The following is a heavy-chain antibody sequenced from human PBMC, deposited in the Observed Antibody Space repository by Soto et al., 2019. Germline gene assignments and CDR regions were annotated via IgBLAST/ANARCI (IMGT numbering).Heavy chain of an antibody. J-gene: IGHJ4*02. CDR1: GDSVSSNTAA. CDR2: TYYRSNWRH. D-gene: IGHD6-19*01. Sequence: SQTRSLPCAISGDSVSSNTAAWNWIRSSPSRGLEWLGRTYYRSNWRHDYAVSVKSRITVNPDPSKNHFSLQLNSVTPDDTAVYYCARGVAGSGFDLWGQGTLVTVSS. CDR3: ARGVAGSGFDL. V-gene: IGHV6-1*01.